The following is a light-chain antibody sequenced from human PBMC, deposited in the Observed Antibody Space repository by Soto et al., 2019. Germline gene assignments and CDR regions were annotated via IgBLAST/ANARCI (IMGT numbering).Light chain of an antibody. J-gene: IGKJ3*01. V-gene: IGKV3-15*01. CDR2: GAS. CDR1: ESVSSN. CDR3: QQYGNSPGIT. Sequence: EVVMTQSPATLSVSPGERATLSCRASESVSSNLAWYQQRPGQAPRLVIYGASTRATGIPDRFSGGGSGTEFTLTISGLQSEDFAVYYCQQYGNSPGITFGPGTKVDIK.